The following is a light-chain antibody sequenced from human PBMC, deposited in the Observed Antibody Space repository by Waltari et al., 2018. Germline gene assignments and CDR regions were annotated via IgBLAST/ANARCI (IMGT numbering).Light chain of an antibody. CDR1: QSSSDY. V-gene: IGKV1-39*01. Sequence: DIQMTQSPSSLSASVGDRVTITCRASQSSSDYLNSYQQKPGKAPKLLIYAASTLQSGVPSRFSGSGSGTDFALPLRSLQPEDFATYYCQQSYSFGQGTRLEIK. J-gene: IGKJ5*01. CDR2: AAS. CDR3: QQSYS.